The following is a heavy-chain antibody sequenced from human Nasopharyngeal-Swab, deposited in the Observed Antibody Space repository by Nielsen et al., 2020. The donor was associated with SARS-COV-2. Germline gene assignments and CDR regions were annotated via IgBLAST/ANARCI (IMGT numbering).Heavy chain of an antibody. Sequence: WSRQPLGKGLEWIGFIYYSGRTNYNPSLKSRVTISLDTSKNQFSLKLSSVTAADTAVYYSARNRIGRGVTSLTFDDWGQGTVVTVSS. CDR3: ARNRIGRGVTSLTFDD. CDR2: IYYSGRT. V-gene: IGHV4-59*01. D-gene: IGHD3-10*01. J-gene: IGHJ4*02.